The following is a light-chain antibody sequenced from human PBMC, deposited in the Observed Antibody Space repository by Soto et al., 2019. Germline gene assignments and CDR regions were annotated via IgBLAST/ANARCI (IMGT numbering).Light chain of an antibody. J-gene: IGKJ5*01. CDR1: QSVNSN. CDR2: GAS. Sequence: ETVMTQSPATLSVSPGERATLSCRASQSVNSNLAWYQQKLGQAPRVLIYGASTRATGIPARFSGSGSGTDFTLTISSLQAEDFAVYYCQQDYNLPFTFGQGTRLEIK. CDR3: QQDYNLPFT. V-gene: IGKV3D-15*01.